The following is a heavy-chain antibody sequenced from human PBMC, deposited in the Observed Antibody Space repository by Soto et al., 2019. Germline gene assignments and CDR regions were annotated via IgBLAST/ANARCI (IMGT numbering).Heavy chain of an antibody. D-gene: IGHD6-6*01. Sequence: SETLSLTCAVSGGSISSGGYSWRWIRQPPGKGLESTGYLYPSGSTYYNQSLKRRVTRSVDRSKNEFSLKLSSVTAADTAGYYCARSIARGGWFDLWGQGTMVTVSS. CDR3: ARSIARGGWFDL. CDR1: GGSISSGGYS. V-gene: IGHV4-30-2*01. J-gene: IGHJ5*02. CDR2: LYPSGST.